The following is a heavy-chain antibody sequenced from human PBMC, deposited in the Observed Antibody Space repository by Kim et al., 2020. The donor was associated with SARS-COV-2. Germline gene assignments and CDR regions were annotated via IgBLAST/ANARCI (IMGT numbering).Heavy chain of an antibody. CDR3: ARDMTGAVFDY. V-gene: IGHV3-74*01. D-gene: IGHD3-9*01. CDR1: GFTFSKYW. CDR2: INSDGSII. Sequence: GGSLRLSCAASGFTFSKYWMHWVRQAPGKGLVCVSRINSDGSIINYAYSVKGRFTISRDNAKNTLSLQMNSLRAEDTAVYYCARDMTGAVFDYWGQGTLATVSS. J-gene: IGHJ4*02.